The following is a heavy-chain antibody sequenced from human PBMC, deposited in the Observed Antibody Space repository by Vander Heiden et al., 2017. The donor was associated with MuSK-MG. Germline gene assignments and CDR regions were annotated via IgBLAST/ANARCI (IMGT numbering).Heavy chain of an antibody. J-gene: IGHJ5*02. V-gene: IGHV4-30-4*01. CDR1: GGSISSGDYH. CDR3: AREGLGGNWFDP. CDR2: IYYSGST. Sequence: QVQLQESGPGLVKPSQTLSLTCTVSGGSISSGDYHWSWIRQPPGKGLEWIGYIYYSGSTNYNPSLKSRVTISVDTSKNQFSLKLSSVTAADTAVYYCAREGLGGNWFDPWGQGTLVTVSS. D-gene: IGHD1-26*01.